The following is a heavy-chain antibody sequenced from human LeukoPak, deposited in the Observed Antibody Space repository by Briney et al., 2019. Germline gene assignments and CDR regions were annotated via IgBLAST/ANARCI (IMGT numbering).Heavy chain of an antibody. J-gene: IGHJ4*02. CDR1: GFTFSSYG. Sequence: GGSLRLSCAASGFTFSSYGMHWVRQAPGKGLEWVSAISGSGGSTYYADSVKGRFTISRDNSKNTLYLQMNSLRAEDTAVYYCAGGRGGYDFDYWGQGTLVTVSS. V-gene: IGHV3-23*01. CDR2: ISGSGGST. D-gene: IGHD5-12*01. CDR3: AGGRGGYDFDY.